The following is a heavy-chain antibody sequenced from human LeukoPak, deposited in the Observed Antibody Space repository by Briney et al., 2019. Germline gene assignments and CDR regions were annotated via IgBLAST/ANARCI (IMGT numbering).Heavy chain of an antibody. CDR3: ARGSSGWPYYFDY. D-gene: IGHD6-19*01. J-gene: IGHJ4*02. CDR2: INTGNGNT. CDR1: GYTFTNYA. V-gene: IGHV1-3*03. Sequence: GASVKVSCKASGYTFTNYAMHWVRQAPGQRLEWMGWINTGNGNTKYSQEFQGRVTITRDTSASTAYMELSSLRSEDMAVYYCARGSSGWPYYFDYWGQGTLVTVSS.